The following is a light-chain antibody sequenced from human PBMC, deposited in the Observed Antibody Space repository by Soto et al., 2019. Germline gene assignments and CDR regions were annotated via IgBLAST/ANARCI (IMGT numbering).Light chain of an antibody. Sequence: DIPMTQSPSSLSASVGDRVTITCRASQSINIYLNWYQHKPGEAPKLLIYAASNLQSGVPSRFSGSGSGTDFTLTISSLQPADFAAYYCQQIYMTPYSFGQGTKLKI. CDR3: QQIYMTPYS. CDR2: AAS. V-gene: IGKV1-39*01. J-gene: IGKJ2*03. CDR1: QSINIY.